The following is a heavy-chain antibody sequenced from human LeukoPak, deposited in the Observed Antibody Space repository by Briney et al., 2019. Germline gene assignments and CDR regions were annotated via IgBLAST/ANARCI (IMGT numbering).Heavy chain of an antibody. CDR2: IWSDGSNK. Sequence: GGSLRLSCAASGFTFSTYGMHWVRQAPGKGLEWVAVIWSDGSNKYYADSVKGRFTISRDDSKNTLYLQMNSLRAEDTAVYYCARRRYSVYDFDYWGQGTLVTVSS. CDR1: GFTFSTYG. D-gene: IGHD5/OR15-5a*01. V-gene: IGHV3-33*01. CDR3: ARRRYSVYDFDY. J-gene: IGHJ4*02.